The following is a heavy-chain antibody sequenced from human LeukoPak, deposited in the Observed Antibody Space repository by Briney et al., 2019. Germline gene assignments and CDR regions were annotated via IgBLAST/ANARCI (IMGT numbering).Heavy chain of an antibody. CDR1: GYSFTNYC. Sequence: GESLQISCKGSGYSFTNYCLGWVRQMPGKGLEWMGIIYSDDSDTRYSPSFQGQITISADKSISTAYLQWSSLKASDTAMYYCARPRGRQQLVPFDYWGQGTLVTVSS. J-gene: IGHJ4*02. CDR3: ARPRGRQQLVPFDY. V-gene: IGHV5-51*01. CDR2: IYSDDSDT. D-gene: IGHD6-13*01.